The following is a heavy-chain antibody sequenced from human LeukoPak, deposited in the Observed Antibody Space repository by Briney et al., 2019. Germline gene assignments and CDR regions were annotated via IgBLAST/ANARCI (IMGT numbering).Heavy chain of an antibody. CDR1: GFTFSGSA. CDR3: TRPHYDSSGYYYAFDY. V-gene: IGHV3-73*01. J-gene: IGHJ4*02. D-gene: IGHD3-22*01. CDR2: IRSKANSYAT. Sequence: GGSLRLSCAASGFTFSGSAMHWVRPASGKGLEWVGRIRSKANSYATAYAASVKGRFTISRDDSKNTAYLQMNSLKTEDTAVYYCTRPHYDSSGYYYAFDYWGQGTLVTVSS.